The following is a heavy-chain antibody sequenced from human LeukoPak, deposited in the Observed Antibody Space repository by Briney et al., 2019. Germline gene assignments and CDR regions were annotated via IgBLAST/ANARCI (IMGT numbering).Heavy chain of an antibody. CDR3: AGLVGRYSSGLYYYYFDY. J-gene: IGHJ4*02. V-gene: IGHV4-4*02. Sequence: PSGTLSLTCTVSGDSINSLDLWSWVRQPPGKGLEWIGEMYLSGTTHPNPSVKSRVTISIDKSKNQFFLNLSSVTAADTAVYYCAGLVGRYSSGLYYYYFDYWGQGTLVTVSS. D-gene: IGHD3-22*01. CDR2: MYLSGTT. CDR1: GDSINSLDL.